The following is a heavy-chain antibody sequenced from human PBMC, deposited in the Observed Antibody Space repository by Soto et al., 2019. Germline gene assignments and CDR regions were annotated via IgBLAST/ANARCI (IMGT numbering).Heavy chain of an antibody. J-gene: IGHJ4*02. CDR1: GFTFDDYA. CDR3: AKGYNYDRSGNPDY. V-gene: IGHV3-9*01. CDR2: INWNSGSI. Sequence: GGSLRLSCAASGFTFDDYAMHWVRQAPGKGLEWVSGINWNSGSIGYADSVKGRFTISRDNAKNSLYLQMNSLRTEDTALYYCAKGYNYDRSGNPDYWGQGTLVTVSS. D-gene: IGHD3-22*01.